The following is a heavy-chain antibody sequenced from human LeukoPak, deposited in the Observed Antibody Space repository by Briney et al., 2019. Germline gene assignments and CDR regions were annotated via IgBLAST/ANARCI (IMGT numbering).Heavy chain of an antibody. D-gene: IGHD1-26*01. V-gene: IGHV4-61*10. J-gene: IGHJ6*02. CDR1: GVSIGNSHYY. Sequence: SETLSLTCSVSGVSIGNSHYYWGWIRQPAGKGLEWIGRVYFSGSTNYNPSLKSRVTISVDTSKNQFSLKLSSVTAADTAVYYCARAGSGSYGYYYYGMDVWGQGTTVTVSS. CDR3: ARAGSGSYGYYYYGMDV. CDR2: VYFSGST.